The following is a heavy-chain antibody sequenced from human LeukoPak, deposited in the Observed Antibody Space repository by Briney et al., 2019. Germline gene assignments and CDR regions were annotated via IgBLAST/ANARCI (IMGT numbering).Heavy chain of an antibody. D-gene: IGHD3-3*01. CDR3: ARDSEAYYDFWSGHPGNWFDP. CDR1: GHTFTGYY. CDR2: INPNSGGT. V-gene: IGHV1-2*06. Sequence: ASVKVSFKASGHTFTGYYMHWVRQAPGQGLEWMGRINPNSGGTNYAQKFQGRVTMTRDTSISTAYMELSRLRSDDTAVYYCARDSEAYYDFWSGHPGNWFDPWGQGTLVTVSS. J-gene: IGHJ5*02.